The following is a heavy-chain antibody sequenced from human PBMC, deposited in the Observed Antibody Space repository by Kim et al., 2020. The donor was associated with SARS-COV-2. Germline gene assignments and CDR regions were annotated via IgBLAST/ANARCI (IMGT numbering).Heavy chain of an antibody. V-gene: IGHV3-11*01. CDR3: ARDXPPRITIFAVVREYGXDV. Sequence: GGSLRLSCAASGFTFSDYYMNWIRQAPGKGLEWVSYISSSGSTIYYADSVKGRFTISRDNAKNSLYLQMNSLRAEDTAVYYCARDXPPRITIFAVVREYGXDVWGQGXTVTVSS. CDR1: GFTFSDYY. CDR2: ISSSGSTI. D-gene: IGHD3-3*01. J-gene: IGHJ6*02.